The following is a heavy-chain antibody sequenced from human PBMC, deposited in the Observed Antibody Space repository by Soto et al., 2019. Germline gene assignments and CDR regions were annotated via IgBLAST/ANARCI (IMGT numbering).Heavy chain of an antibody. CDR3: ARGLITGSHYSGGWYYFDS. CDR1: GFTFSRYW. D-gene: IGHD6-19*01. J-gene: IGHJ4*02. V-gene: IGHV3-74*01. CDR2: INSDGGST. Sequence: GGSLRLSCAGSGFTFSRYWMHWVRQAPGKGLVWVSRINSDGGSTSYADSVRGRFTISRDNAKNTVDLQMNSLRAADTAVYYCARGLITGSHYSGGWYYFDSWGQGTQVTVSS.